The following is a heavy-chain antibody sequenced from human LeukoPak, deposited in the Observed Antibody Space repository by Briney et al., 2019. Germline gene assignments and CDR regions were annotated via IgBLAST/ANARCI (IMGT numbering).Heavy chain of an antibody. CDR3: AHSGPLGYCSSTSCYLWDP. Sequence: SGPTLVNPTQTLTLTCTFSGFSLSTSGVGVGWIRQPPGKALEWLALIYWDDDKRYSPSLKSRLTITKDTSKNQVVLTMTNMDPVDTATYYCAHSGPLGYCSSTSCYLWDPWGQGTLVTVSS. CDR2: IYWDDDK. V-gene: IGHV2-5*02. J-gene: IGHJ5*02. D-gene: IGHD2-2*01. CDR1: GFSLSTSGVG.